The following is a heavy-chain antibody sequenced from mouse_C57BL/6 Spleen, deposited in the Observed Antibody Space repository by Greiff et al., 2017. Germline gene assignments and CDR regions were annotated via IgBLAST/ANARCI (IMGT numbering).Heavy chain of an antibody. J-gene: IGHJ4*01. CDR1: GYSFTGYY. CDR3: ARGPLYYAMDY. CDR2: INPSTGGT. V-gene: IGHV1-42*01. Sequence: VHVKQSGPELVKPGASVKISCKASGYSFTGYYMNWVKQSPEKSLEWIGEINPSTGGTTYNQKFKAKATLTVDKSSSTAYMQLKSLTSEDSAVYYCARGPLYYAMDYWGQGTSVTVSS.